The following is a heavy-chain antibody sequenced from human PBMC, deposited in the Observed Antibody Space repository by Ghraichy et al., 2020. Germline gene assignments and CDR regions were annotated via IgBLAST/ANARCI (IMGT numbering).Heavy chain of an antibody. CDR2: IYHSTST. CDR1: GGSISSGGYS. CDR3: ARADLLTPENWFDP. V-gene: IGHV4-30-2*01. D-gene: IGHD3-9*01. Sequence: SETLSLTCAVSGGSISSGGYSWSWIRQPPGKGLEWIGYIYHSTSTYYNPSLKSRVTISVDRSKNQFSLKLRSVTAADTAVYYCARADLLTPENWFDPWGQGTLVTVSS. J-gene: IGHJ5*02.